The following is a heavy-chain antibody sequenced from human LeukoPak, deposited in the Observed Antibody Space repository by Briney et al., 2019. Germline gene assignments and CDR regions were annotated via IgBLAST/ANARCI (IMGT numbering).Heavy chain of an antibody. J-gene: IGHJ4*02. Sequence: GGSLRLSCAASGFTFSSYWMSWVRQAPGKGLEWVANIKQDGSEKYFVDSVKGRFTISRDNAKNTLYLQMNSLRAEDTAVYYCARESKISGIGYWCQGTLVTVSS. V-gene: IGHV3-7*01. CDR1: GFTFSSYW. D-gene: IGHD1-26*01. CDR3: ARESKISGIGY. CDR2: IKQDGSEK.